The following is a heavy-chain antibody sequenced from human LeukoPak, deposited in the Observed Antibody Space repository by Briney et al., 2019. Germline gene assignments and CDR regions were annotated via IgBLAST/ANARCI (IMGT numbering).Heavy chain of an antibody. J-gene: IGHJ4*02. D-gene: IGHD3-10*01. Sequence: GASVKVSCKASGYTFTGYYMHWVRQAPGQGLEWMGWINPNSGATNYAQTFQGRVTVTRDTSISTAYMELSRLTSDDTAVYYCAREGAYYYDSGSYPLDYWGQGTLVTVSS. CDR1: GYTFTGYY. CDR3: AREGAYYYDSGSYPLDY. V-gene: IGHV1-2*02. CDR2: INPNSGAT.